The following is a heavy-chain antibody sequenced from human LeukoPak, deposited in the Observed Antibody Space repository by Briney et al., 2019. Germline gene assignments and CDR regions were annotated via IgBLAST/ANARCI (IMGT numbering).Heavy chain of an antibody. J-gene: IGHJ4*02. CDR2: IYYSGST. Sequence: SETLSLTCTVSGGSISSTSYCWGWIRQPPGKGLEWIGSIYYSGSTSYNPSLKSRVTISVDTSKNEFSLKLSSVAAADTAVYYCARHMGRGYSGFDSWGQGTLVTVSS. V-gene: IGHV4-39*01. D-gene: IGHD5-12*01. CDR1: GGSISSTSYC. CDR3: ARHMGRGYSGFDS.